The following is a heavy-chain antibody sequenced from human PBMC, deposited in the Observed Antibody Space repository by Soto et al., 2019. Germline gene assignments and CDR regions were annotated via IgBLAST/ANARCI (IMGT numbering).Heavy chain of an antibody. J-gene: IGHJ4*02. CDR3: ATGGDSSGYHDY. V-gene: IGHV1-69*12. Sequence: QVQLVQSGAEVKKPGSSVKVSCKASGGTFSSYAISWVRQAPGQGLEWMGGIIPVFGPANYAQKFQGRVTITADDPTRTAYMELSSLSSADTAVYYCATGGDSSGYHDYWGQGTLVTVSS. CDR2: IIPVFGPA. CDR1: GGTFSSYA. D-gene: IGHD3-22*01.